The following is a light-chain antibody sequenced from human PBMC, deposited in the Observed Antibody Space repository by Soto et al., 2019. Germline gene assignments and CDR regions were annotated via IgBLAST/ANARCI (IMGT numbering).Light chain of an antibody. J-gene: IGKJ1*01. CDR3: QQYSSYPRT. V-gene: IGKV1-5*03. CDR1: QSISSW. Sequence: DIQMTQSPSTLSASVGDRVTITCRASQSISSWLAWFQQKPGKAPKLLVYRASSLESGVPSRFSGSGSGTEFTLTISSLQPDDFAVYYCQQYSSYPRTFGQGTKVEIK. CDR2: RAS.